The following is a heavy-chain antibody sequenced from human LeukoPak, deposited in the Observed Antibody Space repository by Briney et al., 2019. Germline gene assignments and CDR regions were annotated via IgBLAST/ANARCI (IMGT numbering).Heavy chain of an antibody. CDR1: GFTFSSYA. J-gene: IGHJ4*02. Sequence: GGSLRLSCAASGFTFSSYAMSWVRQAPGKGLEWVSSFTGSGGSTYYADSVKGRFTISRDNSKNTLSLQMNSLRAGDTAVYYCAKRPSSGWGGYFDYWGQGILVTVSS. V-gene: IGHV3-23*01. CDR3: AKRPSSGWGGYFDY. D-gene: IGHD6-19*01. CDR2: FTGSGGST.